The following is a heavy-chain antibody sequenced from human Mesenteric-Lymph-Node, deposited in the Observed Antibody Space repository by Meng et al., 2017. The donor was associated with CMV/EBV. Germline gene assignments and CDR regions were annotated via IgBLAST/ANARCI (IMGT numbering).Heavy chain of an antibody. CDR3: ATSDPPKYEDIVVPPVDPLPTWLDP. J-gene: IGHJ5*02. V-gene: IGHV1-18*01. CDR2: ISPYNGDT. D-gene: IGHD2-15*01. Sequence: WVRQAPGQGLEWMGWISPYNGDTNFAQNLQGRFTMTTDTSTGTAYMELRSLTSDDTAVYYCATSDPPKYEDIVVPPVDPLPTWLDPWGQGALVTVSS.